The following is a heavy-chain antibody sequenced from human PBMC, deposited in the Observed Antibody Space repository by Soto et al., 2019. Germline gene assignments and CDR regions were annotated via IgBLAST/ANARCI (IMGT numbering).Heavy chain of an antibody. CDR3: ARGWYYYYGMDV. CDR2: IYYSGST. CDR1: GGSISSSSYY. Sequence: PSETLSLTCTVSGGSISSSSYYWGWIRQPPGQGLEWIGSIYYSGSTYYNPSLKSRVTISVDTSKNQFSLKLSSVTAADTAVYYCARGWYYYYGMDVWGQGTTVTVSS. V-gene: IGHV4-39*01. D-gene: IGHD6-19*01. J-gene: IGHJ6*02.